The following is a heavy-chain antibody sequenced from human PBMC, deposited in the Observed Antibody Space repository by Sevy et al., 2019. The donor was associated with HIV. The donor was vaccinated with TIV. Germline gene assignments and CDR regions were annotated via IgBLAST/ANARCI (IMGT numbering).Heavy chain of an antibody. Sequence: SETLSLTCSVSGGSVSSGGYFWSWIRQPPGKGLEWIGYIYYSGNTNYNPSLKSRVTISVDTSKNQFSLKLTSVTAADTAVYYCARVWAPRQFYPWGQGTLVTVSS. J-gene: IGHJ5*02. D-gene: IGHD3-10*01. CDR1: GGSVSSGGYF. V-gene: IGHV4-61*08. CDR2: IYYSGNT. CDR3: ARVWAPRQFYP.